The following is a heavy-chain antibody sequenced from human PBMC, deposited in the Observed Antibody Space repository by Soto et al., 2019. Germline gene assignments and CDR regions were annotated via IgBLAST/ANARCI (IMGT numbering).Heavy chain of an antibody. CDR2: IYRTGST. J-gene: IGHJ4*02. CDR3: ASRDPGTSVDY. D-gene: IGHD1-7*01. Sequence: LSLTCAVSGGSFTSNNWWTWVRQPPGQGLEWIGEIYRTGSTNYNPSLKSRVTISLDKSENQFSLKVTSLTAADTAVYYCASRDPGTSVDYWGRGTLVTVSS. CDR1: GGSFTSNNW. V-gene: IGHV4-4*02.